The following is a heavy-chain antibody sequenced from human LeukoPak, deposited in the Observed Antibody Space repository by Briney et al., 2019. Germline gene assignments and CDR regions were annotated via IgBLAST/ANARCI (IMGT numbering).Heavy chain of an antibody. CDR2: ISSSGTYI. J-gene: IGHJ4*02. D-gene: IGHD5-12*01. Sequence: GGSLRLSCAASGFTFSSYSMNWVRQAPGKGLEWVSSISSSGTYIYYADSVKGRFTISRDNAKNSLYLQMNSLRAEDTAIYYCSRIARYSENEFDYWGQGTLVTVSS. CDR1: GFTFSSYS. CDR3: SRIARYSENEFDY. V-gene: IGHV3-21*01.